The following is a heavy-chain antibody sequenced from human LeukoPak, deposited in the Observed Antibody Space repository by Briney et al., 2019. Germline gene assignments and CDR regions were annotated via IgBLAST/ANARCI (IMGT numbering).Heavy chain of an antibody. V-gene: IGHV3-30*18. D-gene: IGHD3-16*02. J-gene: IGHJ5*01. CDR1: GFTFSGSW. CDR2: VSYDGSNK. CDR3: AKDRWRNSWSDS. Sequence: GGSLRLSCAASGFTFSGSWMSWVRQAPGKGLEWVAVVSYDGSNKYYANSVKGRFTISRDNSKNTLYLQMNSLRVEDTAVYYCAKDRWRNSWSDSWGQGTLVTVSS.